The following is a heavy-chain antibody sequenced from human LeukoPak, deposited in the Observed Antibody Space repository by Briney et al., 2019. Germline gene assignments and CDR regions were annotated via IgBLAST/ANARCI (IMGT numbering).Heavy chain of an antibody. CDR2: ISGSGGST. D-gene: IGHD6-19*01. CDR3: ATPERYTSSGFLYAFDV. CDR1: GFTFSRYE. Sequence: PGGSLRLSCEVSGFTFSRYEMNWVRQAPGKGLEWVSAISGSGGSTYYADSVKGRFTISRDNSKNTLYLQMNSLRAEDTAVYYCATPERYTSSGFLYAFDVWGQGTMVTVSS. J-gene: IGHJ3*01. V-gene: IGHV3-23*01.